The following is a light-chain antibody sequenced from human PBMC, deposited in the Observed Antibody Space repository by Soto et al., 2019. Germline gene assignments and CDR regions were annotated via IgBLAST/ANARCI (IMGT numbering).Light chain of an antibody. CDR2: DAS. V-gene: IGKV1-5*01. CDR1: PSISSW. CDR3: QQYNSYPLT. Sequence: DIQMTQSPSTLSASVGDRVTITCRASPSISSWLAWYQQKPGKAPKFLIYDASSLKGGVPSRFSGSGSGTEFTLTISSLQPDDFATYYCQQYNSYPLTFGGGTKVEIK. J-gene: IGKJ4*01.